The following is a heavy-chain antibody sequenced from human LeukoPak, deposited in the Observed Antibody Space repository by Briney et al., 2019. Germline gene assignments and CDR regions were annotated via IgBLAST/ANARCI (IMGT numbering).Heavy chain of an antibody. CDR2: ISGSGGST. Sequence: PGGSLRLSCAASGFTFSSYGMSWVRQAPGKGLEWVSAISGSGGSTYYADSVKGRFTISRDNAKNSLYLQMNSLRAEDTAVYYCARDRNVAWEATADFDYWGQGTLVTVSS. CDR1: GFTFSSYG. V-gene: IGHV3-23*01. D-gene: IGHD5-12*01. CDR3: ARDRNVAWEATADFDY. J-gene: IGHJ4*02.